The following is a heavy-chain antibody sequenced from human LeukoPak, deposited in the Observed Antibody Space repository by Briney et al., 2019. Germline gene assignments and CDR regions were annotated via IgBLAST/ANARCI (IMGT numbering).Heavy chain of an antibody. CDR3: AREERRGGDCYYGY. Sequence: KSSETPSLTCTVSGGSLTSSSYYWGWIRQPPGKGLEWIGSIYYSGSTYYNPSLKSRVTISVDTSKNQFSLKLSSVTAADTAVYYCAREERRGGDCYYGYWGQGTLVTVSS. CDR1: GGSLTSSSYY. D-gene: IGHD2-21*02. CDR2: IYYSGST. J-gene: IGHJ4*02. V-gene: IGHV4-39*07.